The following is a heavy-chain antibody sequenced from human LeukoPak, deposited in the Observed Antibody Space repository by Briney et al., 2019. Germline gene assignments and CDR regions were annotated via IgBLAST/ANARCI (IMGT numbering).Heavy chain of an antibody. Sequence: PGGSLRLPCAASGFTFNSYWMNWVRQAPGKGLEWVSSISSSSSYIYYADSVKGRFTISRDNAKNSLYLQMNSLRAEDTAVYYCASKGIAAAATGYWGQGTLVTVSS. V-gene: IGHV3-21*01. CDR3: ASKGIAAAATGY. CDR1: GFTFNSYW. CDR2: ISSSSSYI. J-gene: IGHJ4*02. D-gene: IGHD6-13*01.